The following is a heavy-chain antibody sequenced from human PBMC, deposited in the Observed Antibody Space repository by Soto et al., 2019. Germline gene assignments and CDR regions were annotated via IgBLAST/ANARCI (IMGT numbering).Heavy chain of an antibody. D-gene: IGHD3-10*01. V-gene: IGHV4-30-4*01. CDR3: AISINPVDAFDI. CDR1: GGSISSGDYY. Sequence: SETLSLTCTVSGGSISSGDYYWSWIRQPPGKGLEWIGYIYYSGSTYYNPSLESRVTISVDTSKNQFSLKLSSVTAADTAVYYCAISINPVDAFDIWGQGTMVTVSS. J-gene: IGHJ3*02. CDR2: IYYSGST.